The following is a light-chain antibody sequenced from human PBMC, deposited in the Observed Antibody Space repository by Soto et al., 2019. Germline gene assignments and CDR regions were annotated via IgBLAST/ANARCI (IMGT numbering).Light chain of an antibody. CDR3: SSYTSSTTLVV. CDR1: SSDVGSHNY. Sequence: QSALTQPASVSGSPGQSITISCTGTSSDVGSHNYVSWYQQYPGKAPKLMIYEVSNRPSGVSNRFSGSKSGNTASLTISGLQAEDEADYYCSSYTSSTTLVVFGGGTKLTVL. CDR2: EVS. J-gene: IGLJ2*01. V-gene: IGLV2-14*03.